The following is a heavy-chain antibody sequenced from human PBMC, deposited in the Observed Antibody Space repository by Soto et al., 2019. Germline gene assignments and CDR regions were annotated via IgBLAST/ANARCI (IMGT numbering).Heavy chain of an antibody. CDR3: KAFCGVAAAALRGLAY. V-gene: IGHV4-34*01. J-gene: IGHJ4*02. D-gene: IGHD6-13*01. CDR2: INHSGST. Sequence: PSETLSLTCAVYGGSFSGYYWSWIRQPPGKGLEWIGEINHSGSTNYNPSLKSRVTISVDTSKNQFSLKLSSVTAADTAVYSCKAFCGVAAAALRGLAYWVQGTLVTVS. CDR1: GGSFSGYY.